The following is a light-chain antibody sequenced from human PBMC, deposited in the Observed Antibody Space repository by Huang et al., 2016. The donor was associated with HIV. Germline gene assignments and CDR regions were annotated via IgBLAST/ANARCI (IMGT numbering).Light chain of an antibody. CDR1: QTVLYSLNMKNY. J-gene: IGKJ1*01. CDR3: LQYYSIPQT. Sequence: DIVMTQSPDSLAVSPGERATINCKSSQTVLYSLNMKNYLAGFQQKPGRPPKLLIYWVTKRESGVPDRFSGSGSGTDFTLTINNLQAEDVAVYFCLQYYSIPQTFGHGTKVEIK. V-gene: IGKV4-1*01. CDR2: WVT.